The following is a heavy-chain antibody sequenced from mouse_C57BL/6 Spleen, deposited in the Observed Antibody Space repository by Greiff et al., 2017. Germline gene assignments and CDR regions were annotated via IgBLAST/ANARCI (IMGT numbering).Heavy chain of an antibody. V-gene: IGHV5-17*01. CDR2: ISSGSSTI. CDR1: GFTFSDYG. CDR3: ARYPRAY. J-gene: IGHJ3*01. Sequence: EVQGVESGGGLVKPGGSLKLSCAASGFTFSDYGMHWVRQAPEKGLEWVAYISSGSSTIYYADTVKGRFTISRDNAKNTLFLQMTSLRSEDTAMYYCARYPRAYWGQGTLVTVSA.